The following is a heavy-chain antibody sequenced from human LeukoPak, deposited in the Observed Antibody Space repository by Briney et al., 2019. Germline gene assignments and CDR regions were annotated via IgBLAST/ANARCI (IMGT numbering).Heavy chain of an antibody. CDR1: GFTFSHYY. CDR3: ARGAEYYYDSSGYYYRWGFDY. V-gene: IGHV3-7*01. J-gene: IGHJ4*02. Sequence: GGSLRLSCAASGFTFSHYYMTWVRQAPGKGLEWVANVNQDGSEEYYVDSVKGRFTISRDNAKDSLYLHMNSLRAEDTAAYYCARGAEYYYDSSGYYYRWGFDYWGQGTLVTVSS. CDR2: VNQDGSEE. D-gene: IGHD3-22*01.